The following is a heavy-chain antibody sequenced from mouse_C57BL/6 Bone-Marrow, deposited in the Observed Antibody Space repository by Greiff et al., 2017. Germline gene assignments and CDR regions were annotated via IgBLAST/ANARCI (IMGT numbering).Heavy chain of an antibody. V-gene: IGHV2-9-1*01. CDR1: GFSLTSYA. D-gene: IGHD2-2*01. CDR2: IWTGGGT. J-gene: IGHJ3*01. CDR3: ARNFYGYSPFAY. Sequence: VQVVESGPGLVAPSQSLSITCTVSGFSLTSYAISWVRQPPGKGLEWLGVIWTGGGTNYNSALKSRLSLSKDNSKSQVFLKMNSLQPDDTARYYCARNFYGYSPFAYWGQGTLVTVSA.